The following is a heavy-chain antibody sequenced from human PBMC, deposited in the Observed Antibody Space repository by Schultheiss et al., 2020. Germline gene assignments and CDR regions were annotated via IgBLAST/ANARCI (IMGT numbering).Heavy chain of an antibody. Sequence: GGSLRLSCAASGFTFSSYGMHWVRQAPGKGLEWVAVISYDGSNKYYADSVKGRFTISRDNSKNTLYLQMNSLRAEDTAVYYCAKEQGVVVPAAGGKFDYWGQGTLVTVSS. CDR1: GFTFSSYG. CDR3: AKEQGVVVPAAGGKFDY. CDR2: ISYDGSNK. V-gene: IGHV3-30*18. J-gene: IGHJ4*02. D-gene: IGHD2-2*01.